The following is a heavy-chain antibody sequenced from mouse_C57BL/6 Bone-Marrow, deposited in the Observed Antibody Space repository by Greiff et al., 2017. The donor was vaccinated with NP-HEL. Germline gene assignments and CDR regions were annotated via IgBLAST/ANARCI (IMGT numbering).Heavy chain of an antibody. CDR2: INPSTGGT. Sequence: EVQLQQSGPELVKPGASVKISCKASGYSFTGYYMNWVKQSPEKSLEWIGEINPSTGGTTYIQKFKAKATLTVDKSSSTAYMQLKSLTSADSAVYYCATIWLRRRAYWGQGTLVTVSA. J-gene: IGHJ3*01. CDR3: ATIWLRRRAY. V-gene: IGHV1-42*01. CDR1: GYSFTGYY. D-gene: IGHD2-2*01.